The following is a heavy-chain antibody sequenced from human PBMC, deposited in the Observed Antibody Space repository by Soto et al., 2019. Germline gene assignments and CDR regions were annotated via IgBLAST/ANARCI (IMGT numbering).Heavy chain of an antibody. CDR1: GGTFSSYA. Sequence: GASVKVSCKASGGTFSSYAISWVRQAPGQGLEWMGGIITIFGTANYAQKFQGRVTITADKSTGTAYMELSSLRSEDTAVYYCASGTILGATIVGWYYYYGMDVWGQGTTVTVSS. V-gene: IGHV1-69*06. CDR3: ASGTILGATIVGWYYYYGMDV. J-gene: IGHJ6*02. CDR2: IITIFGTA. D-gene: IGHD1-26*01.